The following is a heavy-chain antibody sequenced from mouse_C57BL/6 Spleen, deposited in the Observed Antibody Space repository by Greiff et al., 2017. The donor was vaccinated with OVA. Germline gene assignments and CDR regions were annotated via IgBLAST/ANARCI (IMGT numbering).Heavy chain of an antibody. Sequence: LQESGPELVKPGASVKISCKASGYSFTDYNMNWVKQSNGKSLEWIGVINPNYGTTSYNQKFKGKATLTVDQSSSTAYMQLNSLTSEDSAVYYCAREGDYYGYDRWYFDVWGTGTTVTVSS. D-gene: IGHD2-2*01. V-gene: IGHV1-39*01. CDR2: INPNYGTT. CDR1: GYSFTDYN. J-gene: IGHJ1*03. CDR3: AREGDYYGYDRWYFDV.